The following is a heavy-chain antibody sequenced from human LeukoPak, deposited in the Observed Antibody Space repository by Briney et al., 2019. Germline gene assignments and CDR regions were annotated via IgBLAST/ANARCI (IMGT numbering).Heavy chain of an antibody. V-gene: IGHV4-31*03. CDR2: IYYSGST. D-gene: IGHD3-10*01. CDR3: ARDLQWFGELLNYYYGMDV. CDR1: GGSISSGGYY. J-gene: IGHJ6*02. Sequence: SQTLSLTCTASGGSISSGGYYWSWIRQHPGKGLEWIGYIYYSGSTYYNPSLKSRVTISVDTSKNQFSLKLSSVTAADTAVYYCARDLQWFGELLNYYYGMDVWGQGTTVTVSS.